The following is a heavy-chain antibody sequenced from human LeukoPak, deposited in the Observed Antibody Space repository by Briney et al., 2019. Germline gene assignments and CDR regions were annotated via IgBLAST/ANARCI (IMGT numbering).Heavy chain of an antibody. CDR1: GYGFTSYW. J-gene: IGHJ5*02. Sequence: GESLQISCKGSGYGFTSYWIGWGRQMPGKGLEWMGIIYPGDSDTRYSPSFQGQVTISADKSISTAYLQWSSLKASDTAMYYCARQDDFWSGYSTHNWFDPWGQGTLVTVSS. CDR2: IYPGDSDT. D-gene: IGHD3-3*01. CDR3: ARQDDFWSGYSTHNWFDP. V-gene: IGHV5-51*01.